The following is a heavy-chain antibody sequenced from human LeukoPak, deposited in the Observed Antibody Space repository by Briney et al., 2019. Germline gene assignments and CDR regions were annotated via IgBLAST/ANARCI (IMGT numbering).Heavy chain of an antibody. CDR1: GGSISSGDYY. Sequence: SETLSLTCTVSGGSISSGDYYWSWIRQPPGKGLEWIGYIYYSGSTNYNPSLKSRVTISVDTSKNQFSLKLTSVTAADTAVFYCARDSGSIRAFDIWGQGTMVTVSS. V-gene: IGHV4-61*08. J-gene: IGHJ3*02. CDR3: ARDSGSIRAFDI. D-gene: IGHD7-27*01. CDR2: IYYSGST.